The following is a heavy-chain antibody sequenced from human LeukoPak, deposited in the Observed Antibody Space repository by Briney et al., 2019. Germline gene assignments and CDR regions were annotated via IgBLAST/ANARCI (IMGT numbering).Heavy chain of an antibody. CDR1: GFPFETNA. D-gene: IGHD5-18*01. CDR3: AKDWIQFNRVFDCFDS. J-gene: IGHJ4*02. Sequence: RPGGSLRLSCATSGFPFETNAMSWVRQAPGKGLEWVATIGNTETFYADSVTGRFTISRDSSKNTVNLQMNRLRVEDTAIYYCAKDWIQFNRVFDCFDSWGQGTLVTVSS. CDR2: IGNTET. V-gene: IGHV3-23*01.